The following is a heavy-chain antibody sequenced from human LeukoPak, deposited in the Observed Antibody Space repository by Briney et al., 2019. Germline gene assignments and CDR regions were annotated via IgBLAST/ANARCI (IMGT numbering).Heavy chain of an antibody. CDR2: ISGSGGTT. V-gene: IGHV3-23*01. D-gene: IGHD2-2*02. CDR3: AKEGYCSSASCYTGNDY. Sequence: GSLRLSCAASGFTFSSYAMTWVRQAPGEGLEWVSAISGSGGTTYYADSVKGRFTISRDNSKNTLFLQMNSLRAEDTAVYYCAKEGYCSSASCYTGNDYWGQGTLVTVSS. CDR1: GFTFSSYA. J-gene: IGHJ4*02.